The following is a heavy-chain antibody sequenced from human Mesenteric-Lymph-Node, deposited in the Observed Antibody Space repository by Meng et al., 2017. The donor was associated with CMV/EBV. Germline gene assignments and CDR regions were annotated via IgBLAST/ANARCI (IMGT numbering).Heavy chain of an antibody. Sequence: ASVKVSCKASGYTFTSYDINWVRQATGQGLEWMGWISAYNGNTNYAQKLQGRVTMTTDTSTSTAYMELRSLRSDDTAVYYCARGSHIVVVPAASNWFDPWGQGTLVTVSS. CDR3: ARGSHIVVVPAASNWFDP. CDR2: ISAYNGNT. CDR1: GYTFTSYD. V-gene: IGHV1-18*01. D-gene: IGHD2-2*01. J-gene: IGHJ5*02.